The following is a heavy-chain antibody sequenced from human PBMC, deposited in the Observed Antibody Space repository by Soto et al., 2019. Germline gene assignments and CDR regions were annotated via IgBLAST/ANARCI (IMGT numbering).Heavy chain of an antibody. CDR1: GGTFSSYA. Sequence: SVKVSCKASGGTFSSYAISWVRQAPGQGLEWMGGIIPIFGTANYAQKFQGRVTITADKSTSTAYMGLSSLRSEDTAVYYCARGGDASYYAPYYYYYGMDVWGQGTTVTVSS. D-gene: IGHD1-26*01. V-gene: IGHV1-69*06. J-gene: IGHJ6*02. CDR2: IIPIFGTA. CDR3: ARGGDASYYAPYYYYYGMDV.